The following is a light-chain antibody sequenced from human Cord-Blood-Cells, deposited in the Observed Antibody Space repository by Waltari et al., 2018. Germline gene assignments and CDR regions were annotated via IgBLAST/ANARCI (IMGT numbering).Light chain of an antibody. Sequence: QSALTQPRSVSGSPGQSVTISCTGTSSDVGGYNYVSWYQQHPGKAPKLMIYDVSKRLSGFPDLFSGSKSGNTASLTISGLQAEDEADYSGCSYAGSYNYVFGTGTKVTVL. CDR1: SSDVGGYNY. V-gene: IGLV2-11*01. CDR2: DVS. CDR3: CSYAGSYNYV. J-gene: IGLJ1*01.